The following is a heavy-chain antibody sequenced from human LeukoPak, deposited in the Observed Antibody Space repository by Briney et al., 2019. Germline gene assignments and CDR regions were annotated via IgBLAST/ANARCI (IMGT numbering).Heavy chain of an antibody. CDR3: ARVRDVSSVE. J-gene: IGHJ4*02. D-gene: IGHD5-24*01. CDR2: IYTSGST. Sequence: SETLSLTCTVSGGSISSGSYYWSWIRQPAGKGLEWIGRIYTSGSTNYNPSLKSRVTISVDTSKNQFSLKLSSVTAADTAVYYCARVRDVSSVEWGQGTLVTVSS. CDR1: GGSISSGSYY. V-gene: IGHV4-61*02.